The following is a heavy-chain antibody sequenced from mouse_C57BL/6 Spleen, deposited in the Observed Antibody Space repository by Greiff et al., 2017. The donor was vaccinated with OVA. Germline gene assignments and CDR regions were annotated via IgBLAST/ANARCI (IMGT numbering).Heavy chain of an antibody. V-gene: IGHV1-7*01. Sequence: QVQLQQSGAELAKPGASVKLSCKASGYTFTSYWMHWVKQRPGQGLEWIGYINPSSGYTKYNQKFKDKATLTADKSSSKAYMQLSSLTYEESAVYYCARLLTTVVALDYWGQGTTLTVSS. CDR1: GYTFTSYW. D-gene: IGHD1-1*01. CDR2: INPSSGYT. CDR3: ARLLTTVVALDY. J-gene: IGHJ2*01.